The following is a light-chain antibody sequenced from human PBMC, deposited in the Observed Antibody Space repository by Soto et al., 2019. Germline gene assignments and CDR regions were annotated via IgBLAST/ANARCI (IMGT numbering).Light chain of an antibody. J-gene: IGLJ1*01. CDR1: SSNLGDNT. CDR3: AAWDASLDGYV. V-gene: IGLV1-44*01. Sequence: QSVLTQPPSASGTPGQRVTISCSTSSSNLGDNTVNWYQQVPGTAPKLLIYSYDQRPSGVPDRFSGSKSGISASLAISGLQSEDEADYYCAAWDASLDGYVFGNGTNVTV. CDR2: SYD.